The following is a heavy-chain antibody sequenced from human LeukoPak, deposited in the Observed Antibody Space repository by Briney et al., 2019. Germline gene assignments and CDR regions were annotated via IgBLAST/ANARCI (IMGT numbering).Heavy chain of an antibody. D-gene: IGHD1-1*01. CDR2: ISSSSSYI. Sequence: DPGGSLRLSCAASGFTFSSYSMNWVRQAPGKGLEWVSSISSSSSYIYYADSVKGRFTISRDNAKNSLYLQMNSLRAEDTAVYYCARVGGTNYYYYGMDVWGQGTTVTVSS. V-gene: IGHV3-21*01. CDR1: GFTFSSYS. CDR3: ARVGGTNYYYYGMDV. J-gene: IGHJ6*02.